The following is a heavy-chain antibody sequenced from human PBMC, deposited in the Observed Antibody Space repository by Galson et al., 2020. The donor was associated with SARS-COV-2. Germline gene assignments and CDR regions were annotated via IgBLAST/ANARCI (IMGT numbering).Heavy chain of an antibody. CDR1: GFTFNYYG. CDR3: ARDLKAYHSSGYYKGAGFDY. J-gene: IGHJ4*02. D-gene: IGHD3-22*01. V-gene: IGHV3-33*01. CDR2: LWYDGSNE. Sequence: GGSLRLSCAASGFTFNYYGMHWVRQAPGKGPEWVAILWYDGSNEFYADSVKGRFTISRDNSKNTLYLQMNSLRPEDTAIYYCARDLKAYHSSGYYKGAGFDYWGQGALVTVSS.